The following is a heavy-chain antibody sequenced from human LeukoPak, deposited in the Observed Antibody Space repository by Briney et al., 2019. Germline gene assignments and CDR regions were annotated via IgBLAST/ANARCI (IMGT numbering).Heavy chain of an antibody. CDR2: IYPGDSDT. V-gene: IGHV5-51*01. D-gene: IGHD4-17*01. CDR3: ARRVYGDYGDYFDY. Sequence: GESLKISCKGSGYSFTNYWIGWVRQMPGKGLEWMGIIYPGDSDTTYSPSFQGQVTISADKSITTAYLQWSSLKASDTATYYCARRVYGDYGDYFDYWGQGTLVTVSS. J-gene: IGHJ4*02. CDR1: GYSFTNYW.